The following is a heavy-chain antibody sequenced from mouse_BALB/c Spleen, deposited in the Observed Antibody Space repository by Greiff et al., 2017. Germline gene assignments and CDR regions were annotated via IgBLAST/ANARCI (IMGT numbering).Heavy chain of an antibody. CDR1: GYTFTDYA. J-gene: IGHJ2*01. CDR2: ISTYYGNT. CDR3: ARNRDAYGSSFFDY. V-gene: IGHV1-67*01. D-gene: IGHD1-1*01. Sequence: QVHVKQSGPELVRPGVSVKISCKGSGYTFTDYAMHWVKQSHAKSLEWIGVISTYYGNTNYNQKFKGKATMTVDKSSSTAYMELARLTSEDSAIYYCARNRDAYGSSFFDYWGQGTTLTVSS.